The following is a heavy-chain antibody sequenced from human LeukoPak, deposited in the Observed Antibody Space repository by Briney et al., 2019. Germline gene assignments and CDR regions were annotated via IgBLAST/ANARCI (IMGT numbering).Heavy chain of an antibody. CDR1: GFTFSSYA. Sequence: PGGSLRLSCAASGFTFSSYAMHWVRQAPGKGLEWVAVISYDGSNKYYADSVKGRFTISRDNSKNTLYLQMNSLRAEDTAVYYCARPDDSSGYYSVFDYWGQGTLVTVSS. V-gene: IGHV3-30*01. D-gene: IGHD3-22*01. CDR3: ARPDDSSGYYSVFDY. J-gene: IGHJ4*02. CDR2: ISYDGSNK.